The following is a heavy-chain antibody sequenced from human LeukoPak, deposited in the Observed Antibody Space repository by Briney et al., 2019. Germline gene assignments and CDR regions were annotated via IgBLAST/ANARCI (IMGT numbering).Heavy chain of an antibody. J-gene: IGHJ5*01. CDR2: INSDGSGT. V-gene: IGHV3-74*01. Sequence: GGSLRLSCAASGFTFSNYWMHWVRQAPGKGLVWVSRINSDGSGTTYADSVRGRFTISRDNAKNTPYLQVNSLGAEDTAVYYCARTEGTVAYDSWGQGTLVTVSS. CDR3: ARTEGTVAYDS. CDR1: GFTFSNYW. D-gene: IGHD4-23*01.